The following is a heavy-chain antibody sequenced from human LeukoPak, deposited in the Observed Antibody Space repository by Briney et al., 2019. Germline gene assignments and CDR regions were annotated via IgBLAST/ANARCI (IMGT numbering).Heavy chain of an antibody. J-gene: IGHJ6*02. CDR3: AKGSLFYGMDV. CDR2: ISGDGTAR. Sequence: GGSLRLSCAASGFTSSSYWMHWVRQVPGKGLVWVSRISGDGTARNYADSVKGRFTISRDDAKNTVDLQMNSLRGEDTAVYYCAKGSLFYGMDVWGQGTTVTVSS. CDR1: GFTSSSYW. V-gene: IGHV3-74*01.